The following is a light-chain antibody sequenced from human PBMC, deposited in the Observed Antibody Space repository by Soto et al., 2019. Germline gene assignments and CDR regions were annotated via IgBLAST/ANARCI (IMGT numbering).Light chain of an antibody. CDR3: QQYDNLPPEYT. V-gene: IGKV1-33*01. CDR1: QDISNY. CDR2: DAS. Sequence: DIQMTQSPSPLSASVGDRVTITCQASQDISNYLNWYQQKPGKAPKLLIYDASNLETGVPSRFSGSGSGTDFTFTISSLQPEDIATYYCQQYDNLPPEYTFGQGTKLEIK. J-gene: IGKJ2*01.